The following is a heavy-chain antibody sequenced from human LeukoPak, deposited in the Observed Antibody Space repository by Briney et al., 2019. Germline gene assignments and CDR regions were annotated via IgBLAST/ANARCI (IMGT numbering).Heavy chain of an antibody. Sequence: GGSLRLSCAASGFTFSSYAMHWVRQAPGKGLEYVSGISSNGGSTYYANSVKGRFTISRDNSKNTLYLQMGSLRAEDMAVYYCARPDDLWGAFDIWGQGTMVTVSS. CDR2: ISSNGGST. D-gene: IGHD3/OR15-3a*01. J-gene: IGHJ3*02. V-gene: IGHV3-64*01. CDR3: ARPDDLWGAFDI. CDR1: GFTFSSYA.